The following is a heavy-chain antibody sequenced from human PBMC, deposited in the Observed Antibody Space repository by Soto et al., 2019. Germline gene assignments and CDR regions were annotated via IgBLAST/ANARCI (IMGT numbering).Heavy chain of an antibody. CDR1: GFAFNTYA. D-gene: IGHD3-10*01. J-gene: IGHJ4*02. CDR2: ISGGGGTT. V-gene: IGHV3-23*01. Sequence: GGSLRLSCAASGFAFNTYAMSWVRQAPGKGLEWVSAISGGGGTTHYADSVKGRFTISRDNSKNTLYLQMNSLRAEDTAVYYCAKDQRGGWYWGQGTLVTVSS. CDR3: AKDQRGGWY.